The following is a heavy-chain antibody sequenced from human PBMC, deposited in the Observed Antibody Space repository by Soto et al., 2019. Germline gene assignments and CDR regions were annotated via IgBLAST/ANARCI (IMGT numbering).Heavy chain of an antibody. Sequence: GESLKISCKGSGYSFTIYWIGWVRQMPGKGLEWMGIIYPGDSDTRYSPSFQGQVTISADKSISTAYLQWSSLKASDTAMYYCARNYDILTGYPYYFDYWGQGTLVTVSS. V-gene: IGHV5-51*01. D-gene: IGHD3-9*01. CDR3: ARNYDILTGYPYYFDY. CDR2: IYPGDSDT. CDR1: GYSFTIYW. J-gene: IGHJ4*02.